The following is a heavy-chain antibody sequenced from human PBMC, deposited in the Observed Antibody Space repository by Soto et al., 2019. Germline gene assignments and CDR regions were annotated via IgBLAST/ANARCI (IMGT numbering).Heavy chain of an antibody. Sequence: EVQLVESGGGLVRPGGSLRLSCVTSGFSFSESWMSWVRQAPGEGLEWVARILSKRDGGRTDYAPPVKDRFLISRDDSKDTMYLEMNSLKIEYTAVYYCQTYDYISGTYRYRWAYWGQGSRVTDSS. D-gene: IGHD3-16*02. CDR3: QTYDYISGTYRYRWAY. CDR2: ILSKRDGGRT. J-gene: IGHJ4*02. CDR1: GFSFSESW. V-gene: IGHV3-15*01.